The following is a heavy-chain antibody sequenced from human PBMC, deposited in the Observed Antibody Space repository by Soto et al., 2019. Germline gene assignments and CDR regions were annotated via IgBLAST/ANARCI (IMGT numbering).Heavy chain of an antibody. Sequence: SGPTLVNPTQTLTLTCTFSGFSLSTSGAGVGWIRQPPGKALEWLALIYWNDDKRYSPSLKSRLTITKDTSKNQVVLTMTNMDPVDTATYYCAHRPPVGATSFFDYWGQGTLVTVSS. CDR3: AHRPPVGATSFFDY. J-gene: IGHJ4*02. D-gene: IGHD1-26*01. CDR2: IYWNDDK. CDR1: GFSLSTSGAG. V-gene: IGHV2-5*01.